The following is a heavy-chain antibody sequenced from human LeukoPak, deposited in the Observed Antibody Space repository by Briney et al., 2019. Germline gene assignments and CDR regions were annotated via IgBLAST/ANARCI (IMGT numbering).Heavy chain of an antibody. Sequence: GGSLRLSCVASGFNFNNAWMSWVRQVPGKGLEWVSRIKSKTDSGATDYATPVKSRFTISRDDSKNTLYLQMNSLKTEDTAVYYCRSNFDYWGQGTLVTVSS. CDR2: IKSKTDSGAT. CDR1: GFNFNNAW. J-gene: IGHJ4*02. CDR3: RSNFDY. V-gene: IGHV3-15*01.